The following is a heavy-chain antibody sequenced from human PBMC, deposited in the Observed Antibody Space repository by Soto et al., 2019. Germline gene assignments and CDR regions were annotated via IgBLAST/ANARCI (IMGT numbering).Heavy chain of an antibody. CDR1: GGSISSSSYY. CDR3: ARLFISPYPPNVVAGDS. CDR2: IYYSGST. D-gene: IGHD6-19*01. J-gene: IGHJ4*02. V-gene: IGHV4-39*01. Sequence: SETLSLTCTVSGGSISSSSYYWGWIRQPPGKGLEWIGSIYYSGSTYYNPSLKSRVTISVDTSKNQFSLKLSSVTAADTAVYYCARLFISPYPPNVVAGDSWGQGTLVTVSS.